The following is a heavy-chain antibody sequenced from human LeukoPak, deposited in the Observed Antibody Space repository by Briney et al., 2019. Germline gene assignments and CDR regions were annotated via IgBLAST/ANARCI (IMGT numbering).Heavy chain of an antibody. V-gene: IGHV3-23*01. CDR1: GFTFSSSA. Sequence: GGSLRISCTASGFTFSSSAITWVRQASGKGLEWVSGISGSGSGTYYADFVKGRFTIPRDNSKNTMSLEMNSLRAEDTAVYYCAKMNGYMDVWGKGTTVTVSS. CDR2: ISGSGSGT. D-gene: IGHD1-1*01. J-gene: IGHJ6*03. CDR3: AKMNGYMDV.